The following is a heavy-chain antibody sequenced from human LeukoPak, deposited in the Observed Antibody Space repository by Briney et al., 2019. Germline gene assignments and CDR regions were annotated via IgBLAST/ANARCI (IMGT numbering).Heavy chain of an antibody. CDR1: GFTFSDYY. Sequence: GGSLRLSCAASGFTFSDYYMSWIRQAPGKGLEWVSYISSSGSTIYYADSVKGRFTISRDNAKNSLYLQMNSLRAEDTAVYYCARDGAYSSSWWVFDYWGQGTLVTVSS. J-gene: IGHJ4*02. D-gene: IGHD6-13*01. CDR2: ISSSGSTI. V-gene: IGHV3-11*04. CDR3: ARDGAYSSSWWVFDY.